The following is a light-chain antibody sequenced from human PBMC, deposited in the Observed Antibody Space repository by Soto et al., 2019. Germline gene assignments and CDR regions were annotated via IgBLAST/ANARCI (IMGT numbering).Light chain of an antibody. CDR3: QQYHSYPLS. J-gene: IGKJ4*01. Sequence: DIQMTQSPSSLSASVGDTVTITCRASQDIKNYLAWFQQKPGQAPKSLIFAASSLQSGAPSKFIGSGPGTDFTLTISSLQAEDVATYFCQQYHSYPLSFGGGTKVDIK. CDR2: AAS. CDR1: QDIKNY. V-gene: IGKV1-16*02.